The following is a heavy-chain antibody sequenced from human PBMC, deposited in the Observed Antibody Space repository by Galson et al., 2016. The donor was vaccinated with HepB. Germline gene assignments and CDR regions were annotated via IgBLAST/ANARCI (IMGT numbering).Heavy chain of an antibody. CDR3: ARVGTTYYDILTGAGDAFDL. CDR2: VHISGNT. J-gene: IGHJ3*01. Sequence: LSLTCTVSGASIQSHYWSWTRQPAGRGLEWVGRVHISGNTNYNPSLKSRLAMSIDTTNNRFSLNLTFVTAADTAFYYCARVGTTYYDILTGAGDAFDLWGHGTMVTVSS. D-gene: IGHD3-9*01. CDR1: GASIQSHY. V-gene: IGHV4-4*07.